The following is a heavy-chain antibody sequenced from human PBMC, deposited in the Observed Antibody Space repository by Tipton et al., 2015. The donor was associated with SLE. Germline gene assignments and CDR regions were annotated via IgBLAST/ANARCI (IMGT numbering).Heavy chain of an antibody. CDR3: ARDPAVYYYDSRRTLKYYYHSLDV. CDR1: GVSISTYY. J-gene: IGHJ6*02. D-gene: IGHD3-22*01. V-gene: IGHV4-59*01. CDR2: IYNSGST. Sequence: TLSLTCSVSGVSISTYYWSWIRQPPRKGLEWIGNIYNSGSTNYNPSLKSRVTISLDTSKNQFSLKLSSVTAADTAVYYCARDPAVYYYDSRRTLKYYYHSLDVWCQGP.